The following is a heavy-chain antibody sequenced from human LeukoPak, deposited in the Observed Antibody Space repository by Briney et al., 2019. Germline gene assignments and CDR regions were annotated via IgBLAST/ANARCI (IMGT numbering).Heavy chain of an antibody. D-gene: IGHD2-2*01. V-gene: IGHV4-34*01. CDR2: IYYSGST. CDR3: ARVGYCSSTSCYLPYYYGMDV. J-gene: IGHJ6*02. Sequence: SETLSLTCAVYGGSFSGYYWSWIRQPPGKGLEWIGSIYYSGSTYYNPSLKSRVTISVDTSKNQFSLKLSSVTAADTAVYYCARVGYCSSTSCYLPYYYGMDVWGQGTTVTVSS. CDR1: GGSFSGYY.